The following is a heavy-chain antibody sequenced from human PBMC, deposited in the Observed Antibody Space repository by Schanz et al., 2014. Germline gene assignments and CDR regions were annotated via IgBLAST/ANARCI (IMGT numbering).Heavy chain of an antibody. V-gene: IGHV3-23*04. CDR3: ARDGEAAAGSDY. D-gene: IGHD6-13*01. J-gene: IGHJ4*02. Sequence: VQLVESGGGLVKPGGSLRLSCATSGFNLHIFAVSWVRQAPGKGLEWVSSFNDGGVNKYYADSVKGRFSISCDNSESTLYLQMSGLRAEDSAVYCCARDGEAAAGSDYWGQGTLVAVSS. CDR1: GFNLHIFA. CDR2: FNDGGVNK.